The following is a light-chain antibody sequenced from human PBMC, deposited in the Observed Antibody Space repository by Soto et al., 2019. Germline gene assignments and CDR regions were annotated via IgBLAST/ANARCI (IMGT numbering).Light chain of an antibody. J-gene: IGKJ1*01. V-gene: IGKV1-39*01. Sequence: DIQMTQSPSSLSASVGDRAIITCRASQNINNFLNWDQRKPGKAPNLRIYDASIFQSGVPSRFSGSGSGTDFTLTISSLQPEDFATYYCQQSYTTPWTFGQGTKVESK. CDR2: DAS. CDR1: QNINNF. CDR3: QQSYTTPWT.